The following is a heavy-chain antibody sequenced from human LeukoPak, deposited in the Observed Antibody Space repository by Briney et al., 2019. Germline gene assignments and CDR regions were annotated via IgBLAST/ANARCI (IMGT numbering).Heavy chain of an antibody. V-gene: IGHV3-23*01. D-gene: IGHD6-13*01. J-gene: IGHJ4*02. CDR2: ISGSGGST. CDR1: GFILSSYS. CDR3: AKDWVVIAAARILYYFDY. Sequence: GGSLRLSCAGSGFILSSYSMSWVRQAPGKGLEWVSAISGSGGSTYYADSVKGRFTISRDNSKNTLYLQMNSLRAEDTAVYYCAKDWVVIAAARILYYFDYWGQGTLVTVSS.